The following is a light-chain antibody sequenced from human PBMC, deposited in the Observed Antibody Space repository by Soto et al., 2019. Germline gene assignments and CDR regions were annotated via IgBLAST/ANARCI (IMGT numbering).Light chain of an antibody. Sequence: EIVLTQPPGTLSLSPGERATLSCRASQRVGGNNLAWYQHKPGQAPRLLIYGTFSRATGIPDRFSGSGSGTDFTLTISRLEPEDFAVYYCQQYGSSLRTVGQGTKVDSK. CDR1: QRVGGNN. V-gene: IGKV3-20*01. J-gene: IGKJ1*01. CDR3: QQYGSSLRT. CDR2: GTF.